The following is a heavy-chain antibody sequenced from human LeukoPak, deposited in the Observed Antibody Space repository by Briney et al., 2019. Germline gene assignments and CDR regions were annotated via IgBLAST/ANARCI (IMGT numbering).Heavy chain of an antibody. CDR3: ARTDMTTVTTNPFDY. CDR2: IYYSGST. V-gene: IGHV4-61*01. J-gene: IGHJ4*02. CDR1: GASVSSGSYY. D-gene: IGHD4-17*01. Sequence: SETLSLTCTVSGASVSSGSYYWSWIRQPPGKGLEWIGYIYYSGSTNYNPSLKGRVTISVDTSKNQFSLKLSSVTAADTAVYYCARTDMTTVTTNPFDYWGQGTLVTVSS.